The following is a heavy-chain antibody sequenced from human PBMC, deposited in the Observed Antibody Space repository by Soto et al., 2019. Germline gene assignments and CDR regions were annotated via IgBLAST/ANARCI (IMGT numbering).Heavy chain of an antibody. J-gene: IGHJ5*01. CDR3: ARVRQGCSANNCYFDP. CDR2: VHISGHS. Sequence: SETLSLTRTLSGGSVRAPDWWNWVRQSPDKGLEWIAEVHISGHSNYNPSLRSRVSVSIDSSKNQSYLNLNSVTAADTAIYYCARVRQGCSANNCYFDPWGQGTQVTVSS. D-gene: IGHD1-1*01. V-gene: IGHV4-4*02. CDR1: GGSVRAPDW.